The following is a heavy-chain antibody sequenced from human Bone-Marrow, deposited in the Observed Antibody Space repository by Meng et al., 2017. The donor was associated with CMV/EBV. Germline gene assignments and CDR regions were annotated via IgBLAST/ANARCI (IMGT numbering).Heavy chain of an antibody. D-gene: IGHD2-2*01. CDR3: ARVVEYSSSTSCYYYGMDV. J-gene: IGHJ6*02. CDR2: INPNSGGT. CDR1: GYTFTGYY. Sequence: ASVKVSCKASGYTFTGYYMHWVRQAPGQGLEWMGWINPNSGGTNYAQKFQGRVTMTRDTSISTAYMELSRLRSDDTAVYYCARVVEYSSSTSCYYYGMDVWGQGTTVTVSS. V-gene: IGHV1-2*02.